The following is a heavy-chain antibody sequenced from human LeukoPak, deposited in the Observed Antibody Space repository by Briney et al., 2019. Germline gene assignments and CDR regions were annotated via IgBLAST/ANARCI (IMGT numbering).Heavy chain of an antibody. V-gene: IGHV3-74*01. CDR1: GFTFTTYW. Sequence: GGSLRLSCVASGFTFTTYWMHWVRQAPGKGLVWVSRINDDGSNSNYADSVKGRFTISRDNAMSTLYLQMNGLRAENTALYYCARTSPTCRVDFWGQGTLVSVSS. D-gene: IGHD3-16*01. CDR2: INDDGSNS. CDR3: ARTSPTCRVDF. J-gene: IGHJ4*02.